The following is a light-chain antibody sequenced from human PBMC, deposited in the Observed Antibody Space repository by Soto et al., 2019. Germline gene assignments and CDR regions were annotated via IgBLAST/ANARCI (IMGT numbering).Light chain of an antibody. V-gene: IGKV3-15*01. CDR1: QSVNSN. CDR2: GTS. Sequence: EIVMTQSPATLSLSPGERATLSCRASQSVNSNLAWYQQKAGQAPRLLIYGTSTRATGFPARFSGSGSGTDFTLTISSLQFEDFAVYYCQQYNNWPPWTFGQGTKVDIK. J-gene: IGKJ1*01. CDR3: QQYNNWPPWT.